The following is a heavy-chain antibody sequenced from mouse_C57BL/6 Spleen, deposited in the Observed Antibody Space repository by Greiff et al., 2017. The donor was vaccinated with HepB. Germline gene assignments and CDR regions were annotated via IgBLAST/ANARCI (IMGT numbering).Heavy chain of an antibody. CDR2: IDPANGNT. Sequence: EVMLVESVAELVRPGASVKLSCTASGFNIKNTYMHWVKQRPEQGLEWIGRIDPANGNTKYAPKFQGKATITADTSSNTAYLQLSSLTSEDTAIYYCARESLLRGGYYYAMDYWGQGTSVTVSS. D-gene: IGHD1-1*01. V-gene: IGHV14-3*01. J-gene: IGHJ4*01. CDR1: GFNIKNTY. CDR3: ARESLLRGGYYYAMDY.